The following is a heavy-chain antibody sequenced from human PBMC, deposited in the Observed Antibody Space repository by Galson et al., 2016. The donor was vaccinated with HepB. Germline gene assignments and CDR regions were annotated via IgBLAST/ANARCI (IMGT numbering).Heavy chain of an antibody. J-gene: IGHJ5*02. D-gene: IGHD1-26*01. CDR1: GFTLSSYA. Sequence: SLRLSCAASGFTLSSYAMSWVRQAPGKGLEWVSAISGSGGSTYYADSVKGRFTISRDNSKNTLYLQMNSLRAEDTAIYYCAKDSGIGSTTANWFDPWGQGTLVTVSS. CDR2: ISGSGGST. CDR3: AKDSGIGSTTANWFDP. V-gene: IGHV3-23*01.